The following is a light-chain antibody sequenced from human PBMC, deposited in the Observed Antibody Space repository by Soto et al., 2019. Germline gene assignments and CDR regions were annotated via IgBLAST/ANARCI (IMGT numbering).Light chain of an antibody. CDR2: EVT. J-gene: IGLJ3*02. CDR1: SSDISDYDF. Sequence: QSVLTQPPSTSGSPGQSVTISCTGTSSDISDYDFVSWYQQHPGKAPQLIIYEVTKRPSGVPDRFSGSKSGNTASLTVSGLQAEDEAVYHCSSFAGSNNLMFGGGTKLTVL. CDR3: SSFAGSNNLM. V-gene: IGLV2-8*01.